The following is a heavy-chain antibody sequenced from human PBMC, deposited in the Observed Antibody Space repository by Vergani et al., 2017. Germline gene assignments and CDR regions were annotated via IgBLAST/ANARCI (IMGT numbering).Heavy chain of an antibody. Sequence: QVQLQESGPGLVKPSETLSLTCTVSGGSISSYYWSWIRPPPGKGLEWIGYIYYSGSTNYNPSLKSRVTISVDTSKNQFSLKLSSVTAADTAVYYCARSIAAAGESDYWGQGTLVTVSS. CDR2: IYYSGST. V-gene: IGHV4-59*01. D-gene: IGHD6-13*01. CDR3: ARSIAAAGESDY. J-gene: IGHJ4*02. CDR1: GGSISSYY.